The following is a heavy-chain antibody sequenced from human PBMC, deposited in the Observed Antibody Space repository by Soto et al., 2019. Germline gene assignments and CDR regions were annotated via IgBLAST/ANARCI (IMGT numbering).Heavy chain of an antibody. CDR2: MNPNSGNT. CDR3: ARGVNSEWPGYYYMDV. Sequence: ASVKVSCKASGYTFTSYDINWVRQATGQGLEWMGWMNPNSGNTGYAQKLQGRVTMTRNTSISTAYMELSSLRSEDTAVYYCARGVNSEWPGYYYMDVWGKGTTVTVSS. V-gene: IGHV1-8*01. J-gene: IGHJ6*03. CDR1: GYTFTSYD. D-gene: IGHD3-3*01.